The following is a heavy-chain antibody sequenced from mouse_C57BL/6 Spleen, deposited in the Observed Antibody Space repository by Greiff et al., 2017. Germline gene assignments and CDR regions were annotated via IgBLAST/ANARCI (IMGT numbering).Heavy chain of an antibody. V-gene: IGHV14-3*01. Sequence: EVKLQESVAELVRPGASVKLSCTASGFNIKNTYMHWVKQRPEQGLEWIGRIDPANGNTKYAPKFQGKATITADTSSNTAYLQLSSLTSEDTAIYYCARGVTTVVDAMDYWGQGTSVTVSS. J-gene: IGHJ4*01. CDR1: GFNIKNTY. CDR2: IDPANGNT. D-gene: IGHD1-1*01. CDR3: ARGVTTVVDAMDY.